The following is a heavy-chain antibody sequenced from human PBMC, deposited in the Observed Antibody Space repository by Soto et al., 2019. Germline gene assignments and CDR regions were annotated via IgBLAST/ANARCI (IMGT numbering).Heavy chain of an antibody. J-gene: IGHJ5*02. V-gene: IGHV4-34*01. CDR1: GGSFSGYY. Sequence: PSETLSLTCAVYGGSFSGYYWNWIRQPPGKGLEWIGEISHSGSTNYNPSLKSRVTISVDTSKNQFSLKLSSVTAADTAVYYCARGRVTMVRGVIGIYNWFDPWGQGTLVTVSS. D-gene: IGHD3-10*01. CDR3: ARGRVTMVRGVIGIYNWFDP. CDR2: ISHSGST.